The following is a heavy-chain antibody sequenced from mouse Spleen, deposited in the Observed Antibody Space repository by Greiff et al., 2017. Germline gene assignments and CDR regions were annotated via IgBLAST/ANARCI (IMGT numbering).Heavy chain of an antibody. J-gene: IGHJ1*03. D-gene: IGHD1-1*01. CDR3: ARAGTTVVATTSFDV. CDR2: IDPSDSYT. Sequence: QVQLQQPGAELVMPGASVKLSCKASGYTFTSYWMHWVKQRPGQGLEWIGEIDPSDSYTNYNQKFKGKATLTVDKSSSTAYMQLSSLTSEDSAVYYCARAGTTVVATTSFDVWGTGTTVTVSS. CDR1: GYTFTSYW. V-gene: IGHV1-69*01.